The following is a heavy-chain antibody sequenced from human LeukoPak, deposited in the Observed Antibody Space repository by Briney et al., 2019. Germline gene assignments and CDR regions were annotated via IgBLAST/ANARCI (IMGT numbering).Heavy chain of an antibody. V-gene: IGHV4-39*01. CDR2: IYYSGST. Sequence: PSETLSLTCTVSGDSISSSSYYWGWIRQPPGKGLEWIGSIYYSGSTYYNPSLKSRVTISVDTSKNQFSLKLSSVTAADTAVYYCARRPRDCSGGSCYSFDYWGQGTLVTVSS. D-gene: IGHD2-15*01. CDR1: GDSISSSSYY. CDR3: ARRPRDCSGGSCYSFDY. J-gene: IGHJ4*02.